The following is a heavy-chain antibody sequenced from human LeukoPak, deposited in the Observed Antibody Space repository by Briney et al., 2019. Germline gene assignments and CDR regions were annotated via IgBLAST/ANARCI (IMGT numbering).Heavy chain of an antibody. CDR1: GGTFSSYA. J-gene: IGHJ4*02. CDR2: IIPILGIA. Sequence: GASVKVSCKASGGTFSSYAISWVRQAPGQGLEWMGRIIPILGIANYAQKFQGRVTITADKSTSTAYMELSSLRSEDTAVYYCARDAPYGSGSYFVNFDYWGQGTLVTVSS. CDR3: ARDAPYGSGSYFVNFDY. D-gene: IGHD3-10*01. V-gene: IGHV1-69*04.